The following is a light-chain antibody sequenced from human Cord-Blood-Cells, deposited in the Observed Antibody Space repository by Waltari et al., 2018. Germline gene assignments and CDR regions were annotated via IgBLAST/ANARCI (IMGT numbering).Light chain of an antibody. CDR2: LGS. CDR3: MQALQTLQTTLT. CDR1: QSLLHSNGYNY. Sequence: DIAMTQSPLSLPVTPGEPASISCRSSQSLLHSNGYNYLDWYLQKPGQSPQLLIYLGSNRASGVPDRFSGSGSGTDFTLKISRVEAEDVGVYYCMQALQTLQTTLTFGGGTKVEIK. J-gene: IGKJ4*01. V-gene: IGKV2-28*01.